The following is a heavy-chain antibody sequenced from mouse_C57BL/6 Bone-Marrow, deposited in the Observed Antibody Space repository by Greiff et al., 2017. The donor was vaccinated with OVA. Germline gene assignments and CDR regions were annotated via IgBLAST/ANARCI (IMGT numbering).Heavy chain of an antibody. CDR1: GYTFTDYY. Sequence: EVQLQQSGPELVKPGASVKISCKASGYTFTDYYMNWVKQSHGKSLEWIGDINPNNGGTSYNQKYKGKATLTVEKSSSTAYMELRSLTSEDSAVYYCARKGSSGPRGFDYWGQGTTLTVSS. CDR2: INPNNGGT. V-gene: IGHV1-26*01. D-gene: IGHD3-2*02. CDR3: ARKGSSGPRGFDY. J-gene: IGHJ2*01.